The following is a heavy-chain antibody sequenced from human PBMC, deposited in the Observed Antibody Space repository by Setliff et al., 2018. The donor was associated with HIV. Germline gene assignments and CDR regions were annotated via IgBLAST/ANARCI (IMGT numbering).Heavy chain of an antibody. D-gene: IGHD1-26*01. CDR1: GGSISSSSYY. Sequence: SETLSLTCTVSGGSISSSSYYWGWIRQPPGKGLEWIGTIYYSGNTYYNPSLKSRVTMSVDTSKNQISLKLSSVTAADTAVYYCASHLPPYSGNFDYWGHGTLVTVSS. CDR3: ASHLPPYSGNFDY. J-gene: IGHJ4*01. V-gene: IGHV4-39*01. CDR2: IYYSGNT.